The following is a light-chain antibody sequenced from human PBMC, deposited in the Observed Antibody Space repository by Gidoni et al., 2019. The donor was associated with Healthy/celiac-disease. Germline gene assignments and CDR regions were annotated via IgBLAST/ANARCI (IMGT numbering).Light chain of an antibody. V-gene: IGKV1-39*01. CDR1: QSISSY. CDR3: QQSYSTPRT. J-gene: IGKJ1*01. CDR2: AAS. Sequence: DTQMTQSPSSLSASVGDRVTITCRASQSISSYLNWYQQKPGKAPKLLIYAASSLQSGVPSRFSGSGSGTDFTLTISSLQPEDVATYYCQQSYSTPRTFGQGTKVEIK.